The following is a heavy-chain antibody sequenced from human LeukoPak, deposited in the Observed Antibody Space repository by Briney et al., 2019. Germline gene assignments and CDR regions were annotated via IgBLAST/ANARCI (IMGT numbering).Heavy chain of an antibody. D-gene: IGHD6-19*01. V-gene: IGHV3-30*01. CDR3: ARDPAGDIAVVGVYFDY. J-gene: IGHJ4*02. CDR2: ISYDGSNK. Sequence: PGRSLRLSCAASGFTFSSYAMHWVRQAPGKGLEWVAVISYDGSNKYYADSVKGRFTISRDNSKNTLYLQMNSLRAEDTAVYYCARDPAGDIAVVGVYFDYWGQGTLVTVSS. CDR1: GFTFSSYA.